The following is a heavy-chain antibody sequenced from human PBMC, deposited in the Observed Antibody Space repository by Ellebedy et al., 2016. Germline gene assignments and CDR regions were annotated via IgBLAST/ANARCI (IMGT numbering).Heavy chain of an antibody. Sequence: GESLKISXAASGFTFSNYAMNWVRQAAGKGLEWLAGIAEDGTERYGDSMQGRFTISRDNSKRMLSLQVNSLRLEDTAVYYCGRGAGGYIDYWGQGTLVTVSS. CDR1: GFTFSNYA. J-gene: IGHJ4*02. V-gene: IGHV3-30*03. CDR3: GRGAGGYIDY. CDR2: IAEDGTER.